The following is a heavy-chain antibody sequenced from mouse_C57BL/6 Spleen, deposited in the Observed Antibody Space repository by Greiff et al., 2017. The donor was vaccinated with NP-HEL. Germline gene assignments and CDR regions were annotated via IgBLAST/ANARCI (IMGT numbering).Heavy chain of an antibody. CDR1: GFNIKDDY. D-gene: IGHD2-5*01. CDR3: TTSYYSNYEAWFAY. J-gene: IGHJ3*01. Sequence: VQLQQSGAELVRPGASVKLSCTASGFNIKDDYMHWVKQRPEQGLEWIGWIDPENGDTEYSSKFQGQATITADTSSNTAYLQLSSLTSEDTAVYYCTTSYYSNYEAWFAYWGQGTLVTVSA. CDR2: IDPENGDT. V-gene: IGHV14-4*01.